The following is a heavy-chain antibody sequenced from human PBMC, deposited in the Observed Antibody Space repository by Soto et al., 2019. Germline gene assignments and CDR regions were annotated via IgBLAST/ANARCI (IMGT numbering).Heavy chain of an antibody. CDR2: ISGRSGNS. CDR1: GYSFANQA. V-gene: IGHV1-18*01. Sequence: QVPLVQSGTEVKKPGASVKVSCKTSGYSFANQAINWVRQATGQGLEWVGWISGRSGNSNYAATVRGRVTLTTDTSTGTAYLELRALTTDDTAVYYCARGYDDSSYFYPLGDGMDVWGQGTTVTVSS. CDR3: ARGYDDSSYFYPLGDGMDV. D-gene: IGHD3-10*01. J-gene: IGHJ6*02.